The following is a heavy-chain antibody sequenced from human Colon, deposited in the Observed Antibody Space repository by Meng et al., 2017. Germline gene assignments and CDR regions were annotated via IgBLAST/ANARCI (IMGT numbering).Heavy chain of an antibody. CDR1: GDSISTGVHY. D-gene: IGHD7-27*01. Sequence: SETLSPTCSVSGDSISTGVHYWSWIRQPAGRGLEWIGRVHSSGTTRYNPSLGNRATISVDTSKNQFSLTLSAVTATDTAVYYCARWPGHFDFWSPGTLVTVSS. J-gene: IGHJ2*01. CDR2: VHSSGTT. CDR3: ARWPGHFDF. V-gene: IGHV4-61*02.